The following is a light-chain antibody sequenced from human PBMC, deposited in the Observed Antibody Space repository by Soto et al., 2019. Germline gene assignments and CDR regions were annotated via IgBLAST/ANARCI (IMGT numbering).Light chain of an antibody. CDR3: HQSYSAPWT. CDR1: QSVTSNF. V-gene: IGKV3-20*01. J-gene: IGKJ1*01. CDR2: GAS. Sequence: ENVLTQSPGTLSLSPGERATLSCRASQSVTSNFLAWYQQKPGQAPRLLIYGASTRAAGVPDRFSGSGSGTDFTLTITRLEPEDFAIYYCHQSYSAPWTFGQGTKVEIK.